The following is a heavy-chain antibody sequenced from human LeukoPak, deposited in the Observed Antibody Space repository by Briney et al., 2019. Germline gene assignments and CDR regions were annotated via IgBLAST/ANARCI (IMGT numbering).Heavy chain of an antibody. CDR1: EFSVGSNY. V-gene: IGHV3-66*01. CDR3: ARGPSGYHNT. CDR2: SSGGST. Sequence: GGSLRLSCAASEFSVGSNYMTWVRQAPGKGLEWVSLSSGGSTYYADSVKGRFTISRDNSKNTLYLQMNSLRAEDTAVYYCARGPSGYHNTGGQGTLVTVSS. D-gene: IGHD5-12*01. J-gene: IGHJ4*02.